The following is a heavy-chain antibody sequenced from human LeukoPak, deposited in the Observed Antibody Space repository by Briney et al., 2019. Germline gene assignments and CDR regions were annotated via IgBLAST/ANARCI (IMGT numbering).Heavy chain of an antibody. CDR3: ARDSGATMIVDDAFDI. V-gene: IGHV1-18*01. D-gene: IGHD3-22*01. J-gene: IGHJ3*02. CDR1: GGTVTNFA. CDR2: ISAYNGNT. Sequence: ASVKVSCKASGGTVTNFAISWVRLAPGQGLEWMGWISAYNGNTNYAQKLQGRVTMTTDTSTSTAYMELRSLRSDDTAVYYCARDSGATMIVDDAFDIWGQGTMVTVSS.